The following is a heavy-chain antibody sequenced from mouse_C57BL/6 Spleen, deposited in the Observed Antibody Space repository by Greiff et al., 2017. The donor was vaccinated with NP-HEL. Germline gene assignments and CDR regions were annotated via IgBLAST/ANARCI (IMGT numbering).Heavy chain of an antibody. CDR2: IYPRSGNT. V-gene: IGHV1-81*01. CDR3: AREDFDV. J-gene: IGHJ1*03. CDR1: GYTFTSYG. Sequence: VQVVESGAELARPGASVKLSCKASGYTFTSYGISWVKQRTGQGLEWIGEIYPRSGNTYYNEKFKGKATLTADKSSSTAYMELRSLTSEDSAVYFCAREDFDVWGTGTTVTVSS.